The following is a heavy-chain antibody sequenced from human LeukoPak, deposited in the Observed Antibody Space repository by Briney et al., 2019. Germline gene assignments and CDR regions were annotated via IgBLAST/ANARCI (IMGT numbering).Heavy chain of an antibody. J-gene: IGHJ4*02. CDR3: ARGLFGELLPEWYYFDY. Sequence: GGSLRLSCAASGFTFSSYWMSWVRQAPGKGLEWVANIKQDGSEKYYVDSVKGRFTISRDNAKNSLYLQMNSLRAEDTAVYYCARGLFGELLPEWYYFDYWGQGTLVTVSS. CDR1: GFTFSSYW. D-gene: IGHD3-10*02. V-gene: IGHV3-7*01. CDR2: IKQDGSEK.